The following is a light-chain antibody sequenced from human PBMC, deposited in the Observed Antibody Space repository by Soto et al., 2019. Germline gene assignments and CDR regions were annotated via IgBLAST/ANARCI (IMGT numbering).Light chain of an antibody. CDR3: AAWDDSLNGWV. Sequence: QSVLTQPPSASGTPGQRVTISCSGSTSNIGSNSVNWYQQLPGTAPKLLLYSSDRRPSVVPDRFSGSKSGTSASLAINGLQPEDEADYYCAAWDDSLNGWVFGGGTKLTVL. J-gene: IGLJ3*02. CDR1: TSNIGSNS. CDR2: SSD. V-gene: IGLV1-44*01.